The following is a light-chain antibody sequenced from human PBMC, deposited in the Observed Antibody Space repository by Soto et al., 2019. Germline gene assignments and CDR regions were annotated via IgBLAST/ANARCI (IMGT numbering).Light chain of an antibody. CDR2: DVS. CDR3: CSYAGSYTWV. V-gene: IGLV2-11*01. CDR1: SSDVGGYNY. J-gene: IGLJ1*01. Sequence: QSALTQPRSVSGSPGQSVTISCTGTSSDVGGYNYVSWYRQHPGKAPKLMIYDVSKRPSGVPDRFSGSKSGNTASLTISRLQAEDEADYYCCSYAGSYTWVFVTGTKVTVL.